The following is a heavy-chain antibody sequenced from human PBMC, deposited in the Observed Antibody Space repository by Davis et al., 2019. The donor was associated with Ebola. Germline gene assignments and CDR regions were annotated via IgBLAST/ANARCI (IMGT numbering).Heavy chain of an antibody. D-gene: IGHD3-9*01. Sequence: AASVKVSCKASGYTFTDYYMHWVRQAPGQGLEWMGWITAYNGNTNYAQKLQGRVTMTTDTSTSTAYMELWSLRSDDTAVYYCAREGMHYDILTAYNGADFWGQGTLSPSPQ. CDR2: ITAYNGNT. V-gene: IGHV1-18*04. CDR1: GYTFTDYY. CDR3: AREGMHYDILTAYNGADF. J-gene: IGHJ4*02.